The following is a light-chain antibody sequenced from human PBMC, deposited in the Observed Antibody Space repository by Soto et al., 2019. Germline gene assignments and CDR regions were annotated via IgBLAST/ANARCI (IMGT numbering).Light chain of an antibody. CDR3: QQYGSSLPYT. V-gene: IGKV3-20*01. CDR2: GAS. Sequence: EIVLTQSPGTLSLSPGERATLSCRASQSVSSSYLAWYQQKPGQAPRLLIYGASSRATGIPDRFSGSGFGTDFTLTISSLEPEDCAVYYCQQYGSSLPYTFGQGTNLEIK. J-gene: IGKJ2*01. CDR1: QSVSSSY.